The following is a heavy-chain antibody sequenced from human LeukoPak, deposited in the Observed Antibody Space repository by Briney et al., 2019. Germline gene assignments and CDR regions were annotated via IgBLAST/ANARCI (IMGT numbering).Heavy chain of an antibody. CDR1: GFTFSSYW. J-gene: IGHJ4*02. D-gene: IGHD3-10*01. CDR3: ARDASLVRGAFDY. CDR2: IKEDGSEK. V-gene: IGHV3-7*01. Sequence: GSLRLSCAASGFTFSSYWMSWVRQAPGKGLEWVANIKEDGSEKYYVDSVKGRFTISRDNSKNTLYLQLNSLRPEDTALYYCARDASLVRGAFDYWGQGTLVTVSS.